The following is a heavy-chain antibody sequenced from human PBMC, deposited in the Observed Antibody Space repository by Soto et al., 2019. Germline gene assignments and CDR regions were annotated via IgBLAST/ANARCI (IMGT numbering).Heavy chain of an antibody. D-gene: IGHD5-18*01. CDR3: ARGQTWIQLVAGYFDY. Sequence: GGSLRLSCAASGFTFSSYAMHWVRQAPGKGLEWVAVISYDGSNKYYADSVKGRFTISRDNSKNTLYLQMNSLRAEDTAVYYCARGQTWIQLVAGYFDYWGQGTLVTVSS. J-gene: IGHJ4*02. CDR1: GFTFSSYA. CDR2: ISYDGSNK. V-gene: IGHV3-30-3*01.